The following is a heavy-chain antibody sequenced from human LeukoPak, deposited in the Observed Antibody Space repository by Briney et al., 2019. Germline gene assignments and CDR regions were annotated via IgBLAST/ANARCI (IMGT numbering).Heavy chain of an antibody. D-gene: IGHD4-17*01. CDR1: GFTFSSYS. Sequence: PGGSLRLSYAASGFTFSSYSMNWVRQAPGKGLGGVSSISSSSSYIYYADSVKGRFTISRDNAKNSLYLQMNSLRAEDTAVYYCARGTVSGYGDYSVFDYWGQGTLVTVSS. CDR3: ARGTVSGYGDYSVFDY. J-gene: IGHJ4*02. V-gene: IGHV3-21*01. CDR2: ISSSSSYI.